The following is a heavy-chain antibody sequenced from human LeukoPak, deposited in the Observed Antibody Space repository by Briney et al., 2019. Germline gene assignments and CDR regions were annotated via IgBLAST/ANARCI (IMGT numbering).Heavy chain of an antibody. CDR3: ARARGYSYGMVDY. J-gene: IGHJ4*02. Sequence: SETLSLTCAVYGGSFSGYYWSWIRQPPGKGLERIGEINHSGSTNYNPSLKSRVTISVDTSKNQFSLKLSSVTAADTAVYYCARARGYSYGMVDYWGQGTLVTVSS. CDR1: GGSFSGYY. V-gene: IGHV4-34*01. CDR2: INHSGST. D-gene: IGHD5-18*01.